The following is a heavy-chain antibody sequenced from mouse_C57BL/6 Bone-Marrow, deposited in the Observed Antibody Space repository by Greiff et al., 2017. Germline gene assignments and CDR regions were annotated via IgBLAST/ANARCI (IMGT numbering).Heavy chain of an antibody. J-gene: IGHJ2*01. CDR2: ISDGGSYT. Sequence: EVKVVESGGGLVKPGGSLKLSCAASGFTFSSYAMSWVRQTPEKRLEWVATISDGGSYTYYPDNVKGRFTISRDNAKNNLYLQMSHLKSEDTAMYYCARGHYSDYWGQGTTLTVSS. CDR1: GFTFSSYA. V-gene: IGHV5-4*03. CDR3: ARGHYSDY.